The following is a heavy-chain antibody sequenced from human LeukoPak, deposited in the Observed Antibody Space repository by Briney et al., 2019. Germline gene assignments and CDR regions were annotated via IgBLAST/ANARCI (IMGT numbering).Heavy chain of an antibody. CDR3: ARGSSGPKGVAGGAFDI. J-gene: IGHJ3*02. CDR2: IYHSGST. D-gene: IGHD6-19*01. CDR1: GGSISSGGYS. Sequence: PSQTLSLTCAVSGGSISSGGYSWRWIRQPPGKGLEWIGYIYHSGSTYYNPSLKSRVTISVGRSKNQFSLKLSSVTAADTAVYYCARGSSGPKGVAGGAFDIWGQGTMVTVSS. V-gene: IGHV4-30-2*01.